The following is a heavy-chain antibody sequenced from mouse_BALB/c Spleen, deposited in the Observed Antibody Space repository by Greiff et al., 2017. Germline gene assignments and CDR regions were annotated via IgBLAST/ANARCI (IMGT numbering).Heavy chain of an antibody. D-gene: IGHD2-4*01. V-gene: IGHV1-37*01. J-gene: IGHJ2*01. Sequence: EVQRVESGPELVKPGASVKISCKASGYSFTGYFMNWVKQSHGKSLEWIGRINPYNGDTFYNQKFKGKATLTVDKSSSTAHMELLSLTSEDSAVYYCGRIYYDYNYFDYWGQGTTLTGAS. CDR1: GYSFTGYF. CDR2: INPYNGDT. CDR3: GRIYYDYNYFDY.